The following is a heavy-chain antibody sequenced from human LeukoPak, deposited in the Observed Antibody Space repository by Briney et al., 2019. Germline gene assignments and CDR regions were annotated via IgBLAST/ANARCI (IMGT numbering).Heavy chain of an antibody. CDR2: MNPNNGNT. CDR1: GFTFTSHD. CDR3: VRDGEGAAISVNYWFDP. Sequence: ASVKVSCKASGFTFTSHDINWVRQASGQGLEWMGWMNPNNGNTGYAQKFQGRVTMTRDTSIGTAYMELRGLRSEDTAVYYCVRDGEGAAISVNYWFDPWGQGTLVTVSS. V-gene: IGHV1-8*01. D-gene: IGHD2-2*02. J-gene: IGHJ5*02.